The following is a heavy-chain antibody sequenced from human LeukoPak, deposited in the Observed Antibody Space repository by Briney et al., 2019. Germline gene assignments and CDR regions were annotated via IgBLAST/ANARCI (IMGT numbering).Heavy chain of an antibody. D-gene: IGHD3-10*01. Sequence: SETLSLTCTVSGGSISSYYWSWLRQPAGKGLEWIGRIYTSGSTNYNPSLKSRVTISADTSKNQFSLKLSSVTAADTTVYYCARLRGLLWFGELTDYWGQGTLVTVSS. V-gene: IGHV4-4*07. CDR3: ARLRGLLWFGELTDY. J-gene: IGHJ4*02. CDR2: IYTSGST. CDR1: GGSISSYY.